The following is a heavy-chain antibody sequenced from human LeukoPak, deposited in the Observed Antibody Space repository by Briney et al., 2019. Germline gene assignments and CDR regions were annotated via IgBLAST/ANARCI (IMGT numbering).Heavy chain of an antibody. CDR2: ITDSGAYT. CDR1: GFIFNNYA. V-gene: IGHV3-23*01. D-gene: IGHD1-26*01. Sequence: GGSLRLSCAASGFIFNNYAMSWVRQAPGKGLEWFSAITDSGAYTYYADSVKGRFTISRDNSKNTLYLQMNSLRAEDMAVYYCAKGSASSRPYYFDYWGHGTLVTVSS. J-gene: IGHJ4*01. CDR3: AKGSASSRPYYFDY.